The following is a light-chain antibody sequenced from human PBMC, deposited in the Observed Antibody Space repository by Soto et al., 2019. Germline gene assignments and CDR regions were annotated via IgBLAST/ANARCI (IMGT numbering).Light chain of an antibody. CDR3: SSYTSSSTYVV. V-gene: IGLV2-14*01. CDR1: SSDVGGYNY. CDR2: EVS. J-gene: IGLJ2*01. Sequence: QSVLTQPASVSGSPGQSITISCIGTSSDVGGYNYVSWYQQHPGKAPKVMIYEVSNRPSGVSNRFSGSKSGNTASLTISGLQAEDEADYYCSSYTSSSTYVVFGGGTKLTVL.